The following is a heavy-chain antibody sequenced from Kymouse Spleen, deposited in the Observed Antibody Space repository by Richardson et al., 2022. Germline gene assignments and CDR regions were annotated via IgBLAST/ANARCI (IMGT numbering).Heavy chain of an antibody. CDR2: IYYSGST. CDR1: GGSISSSSYY. J-gene: IGHJ3*02. Sequence: QLQLQESGPGLVKPSETLSLTCTVSGGSISSSSYYWGWIRQPPGKGLEWIGSIYYSGSTYYNPSLKSRVTISVDTSKNQFSLKLSSVTAADTAVYYCARRGYDILTGYFDAFDIWGQGTMVTVSS. CDR3: ARRGYDILTGYFDAFDI. D-gene: IGHD3-9*01. V-gene: IGHV4-39*01.